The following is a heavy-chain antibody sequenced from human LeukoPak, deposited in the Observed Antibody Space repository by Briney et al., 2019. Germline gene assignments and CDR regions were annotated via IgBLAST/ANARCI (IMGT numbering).Heavy chain of an antibody. J-gene: IGHJ3*02. D-gene: IGHD1-26*01. CDR1: GFIFSNYN. V-gene: IGHV3-30-3*01. Sequence: GRSLRLSCAASGFIFSNYNMHWVRQAPGKGLDWVALISSDGSKKYYADSVKGRFTISRDNAKNSLYLQMSSLRVEDTAVFYCVRAWGGGSYSDAFDIWGQGTMVTVSS. CDR2: ISSDGSKK. CDR3: VRAWGGGSYSDAFDI.